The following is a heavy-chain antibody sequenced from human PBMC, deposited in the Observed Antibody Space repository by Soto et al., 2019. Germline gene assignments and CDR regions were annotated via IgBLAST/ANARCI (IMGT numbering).Heavy chain of an antibody. CDR1: GGSISSGGYY. CDR3: ARGPDSSHWYFDL. V-gene: IGHV4-31*03. J-gene: IGHJ2*01. Sequence: QVQLQESGPGLVKPSQTLSLTCTVSGGSISSGGYYWSWIRQHPGKGLEWIGYIYYSGSTYYNPSLKSRVTISLDTSTNQFSLKLNSMTAADTAVYYCARGPDSSHWYFDLWGRGTLVTVSS. CDR2: IYYSGST.